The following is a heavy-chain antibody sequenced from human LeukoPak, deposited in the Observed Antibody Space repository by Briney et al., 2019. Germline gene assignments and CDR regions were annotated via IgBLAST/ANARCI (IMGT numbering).Heavy chain of an antibody. CDR2: IRSKAYGGTT. D-gene: IGHD5-12*01. J-gene: IGHJ4*02. CDR1: GFTFGDYA. V-gene: IGHV3-49*04. CDR3: TPTARGHGGSLHY. Sequence: PGGSLRLSCTASGFTFGDYAMSWVRQAPGKGLEWVGFIRSKAYGGTTEYAASVKGRLTISRDETKSIAYMQIDSQKTEDTSVCYCTPTARGHGGSLHYWGQGTLVTVSS.